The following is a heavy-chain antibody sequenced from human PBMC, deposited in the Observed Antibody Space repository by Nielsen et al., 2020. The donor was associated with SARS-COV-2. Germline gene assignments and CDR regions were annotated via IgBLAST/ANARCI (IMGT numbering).Heavy chain of an antibody. J-gene: IGHJ3*02. CDR1: GFTFSSYA. D-gene: IGHD4-17*01. CDR2: ISGSGGST. V-gene: IGHV3-23*01. Sequence: GESLKISCAASGFTFSSYAMSWVRQAPRKGLEWVSAISGSGGSTYYADSVKGRFTISRDNSKNTLYLQMNSLRAEDTAVYYCAKGGDYGDYRGAFDIWGQGTMVTVSS. CDR3: AKGGDYGDYRGAFDI.